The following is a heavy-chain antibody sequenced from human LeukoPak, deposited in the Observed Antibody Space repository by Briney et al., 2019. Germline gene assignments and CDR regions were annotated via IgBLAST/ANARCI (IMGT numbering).Heavy chain of an antibody. D-gene: IGHD2-2*01. CDR1: GGSISSGSYY. V-gene: IGHV4-61*02. J-gene: IGHJ4*02. CDR2: IYTSEST. Sequence: SQTLSLTCTVTGGSISSGSYYWSWIRQPAGKGLEWIGRIYTSESTNYNPSLKSRVTISVDTSKNQFSLKLSSVTAADTAVYYCARGTSPRYCSSTSCSYFDYWGQGTLVTVSS. CDR3: ARGTSPRYCSSTSCSYFDY.